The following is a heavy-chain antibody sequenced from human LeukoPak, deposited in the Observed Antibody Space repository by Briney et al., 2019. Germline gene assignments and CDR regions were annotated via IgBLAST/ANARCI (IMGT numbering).Heavy chain of an antibody. Sequence: GGSLRLSCAASGFTFDDYAMHWVRQAPGKGLEWVSGISWNSGSIGYADSVKGRFTISRDNAKNSLYLQMNSLRAEDTAVYYCARTRFLRSTVLYYFDYWGQGTLVTVSS. CDR2: ISWNSGSI. CDR3: ARTRFLRSTVLYYFDY. D-gene: IGHD2/OR15-2a*01. V-gene: IGHV3-9*01. J-gene: IGHJ4*02. CDR1: GFTFDDYA.